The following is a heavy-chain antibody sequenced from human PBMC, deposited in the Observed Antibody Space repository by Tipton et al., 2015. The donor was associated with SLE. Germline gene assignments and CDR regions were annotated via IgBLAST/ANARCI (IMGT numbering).Heavy chain of an antibody. J-gene: IGHJ5*02. V-gene: IGHV3-23*01. CDR1: GFTFSDYY. Sequence: SLRLSCAASGFTFSDYYMSWIRQAPGKGLEWVSAISGSGGSTYYADSVKGRFTISRDNSKNTLYLQMNSLRAEDTAVYYCAKEAYSSSSYNWFDPWGQGTLVTVSS. CDR2: ISGSGGST. D-gene: IGHD6-13*01. CDR3: AKEAYSSSSYNWFDP.